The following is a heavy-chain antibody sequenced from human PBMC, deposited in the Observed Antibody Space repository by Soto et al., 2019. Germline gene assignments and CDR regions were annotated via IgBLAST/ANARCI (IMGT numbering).Heavy chain of an antibody. V-gene: IGHV3-21*01. CDR3: ARGVYYYDSSGYYGY. CDR1: GFTFSSYS. J-gene: IGHJ4*02. CDR2: ISSSSSYI. D-gene: IGHD3-22*01. Sequence: PGGSLRLSCAASGFTFSSYSMNWVRQAPGKGLEWVSSISSSSSYIYYADSVKGRFTISRDNAKNSLYLQMNSLRAEDKAVYYCARGVYYYDSSGYYGYWGQGTLVTVSS.